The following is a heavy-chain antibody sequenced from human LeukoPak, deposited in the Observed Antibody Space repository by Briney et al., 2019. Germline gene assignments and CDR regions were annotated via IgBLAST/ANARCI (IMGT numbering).Heavy chain of an antibody. V-gene: IGHV3-30*04. J-gene: IGHJ6*02. CDR3: ARDALHYYGSGRCGMDV. CDR2: ISCDGGNK. D-gene: IGHD3-10*01. CDR1: GFTFSSYA. Sequence: GGSLRLSCAASGFTFSSYAMHWVRQAPGKGLEWVAVISCDGGNKYYADSVKGRFTISRDNSKNTLYLQMNSLRAEDTAVYYCARDALHYYGSGRCGMDVWGQGTTVTVSS.